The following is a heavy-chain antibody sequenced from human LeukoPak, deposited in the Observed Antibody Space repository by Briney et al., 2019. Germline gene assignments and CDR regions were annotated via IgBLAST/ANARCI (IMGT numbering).Heavy chain of an antibody. CDR2: IWYDGSNK. Sequence: AGGSLRLSCAASGFTFSSYGMHWVRQAPGKGLEWVAVIWYDGSNKYYADSVKGRFTISRDNSKNTLYLQMNSLRAEDTAVYYCAKAYYDFWSGYHSGMDVWGQGTTVTVSS. D-gene: IGHD3-3*01. CDR1: GFTFSSYG. J-gene: IGHJ6*02. V-gene: IGHV3-33*06. CDR3: AKAYYDFWSGYHSGMDV.